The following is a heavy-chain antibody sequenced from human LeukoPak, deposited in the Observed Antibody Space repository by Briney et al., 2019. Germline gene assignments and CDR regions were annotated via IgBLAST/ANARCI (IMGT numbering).Heavy chain of an antibody. Sequence: GESLKISCKGSGYSFTSYWIGWVRQMPGKGLEWMGIIYPGDSDTRYSPSFQGQVTISADKSISTAYLQWSSLKASDTAMYYCATSTLETLSINGFDYWGQGTLVTVSS. V-gene: IGHV5-51*01. J-gene: IGHJ4*02. CDR1: GYSFTSYW. D-gene: IGHD2/OR15-2a*01. CDR3: ATSTLETLSINGFDY. CDR2: IYPGDSDT.